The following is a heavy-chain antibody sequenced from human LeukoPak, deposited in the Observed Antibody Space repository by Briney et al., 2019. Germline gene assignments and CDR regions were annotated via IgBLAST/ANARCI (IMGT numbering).Heavy chain of an antibody. D-gene: IGHD4-17*01. Sequence: GGSLRLSCAASGFTFSSYEMNWVRQAPGKGPEWVSYISSSGSTIYYADSVKGRFTISRDNAKNSLYLQMNSLRAEDTAVYYCARDPYGDYGESAFDIWGQGTMVTVSS. CDR1: GFTFSSYE. V-gene: IGHV3-48*03. J-gene: IGHJ3*02. CDR3: ARDPYGDYGESAFDI. CDR2: ISSSGSTI.